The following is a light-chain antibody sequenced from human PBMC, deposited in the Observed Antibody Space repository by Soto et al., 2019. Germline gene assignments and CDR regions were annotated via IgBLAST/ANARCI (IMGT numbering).Light chain of an antibody. V-gene: IGKV3-20*01. CDR3: QQFGGSPPSWT. J-gene: IGKJ1*01. CDR2: GAS. Sequence: ESVLTQSPGTLSLSPGERATLSCRASQSVSSNSLACYQHKPGQAPRLLIYGASSTATGTPDRLSGSGSGTDFTLTISRLEPEDFAVYYCQQFGGSPPSWTFGQGTKVEI. CDR1: QSVSSNS.